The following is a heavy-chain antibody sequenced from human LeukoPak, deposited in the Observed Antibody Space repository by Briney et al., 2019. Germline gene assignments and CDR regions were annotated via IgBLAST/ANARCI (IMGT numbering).Heavy chain of an antibody. CDR1: GFTFDDYA. D-gene: IGHD2-2*01. Sequence: GGSLRLSCAASGFTFDDYAMHWVRQAPGKGLEWVSAISGSGGSTYYADSVKGRFTISRDNSKNTLYLQMNSLRAEDTAVYYCAKDHERVVVPAAMRYWGQGTLVTVSS. CDR3: AKDHERVVVPAAMRY. V-gene: IGHV3-23*01. CDR2: ISGSGGST. J-gene: IGHJ4*02.